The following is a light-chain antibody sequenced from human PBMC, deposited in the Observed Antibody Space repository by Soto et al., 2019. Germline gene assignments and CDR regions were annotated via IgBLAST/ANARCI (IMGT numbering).Light chain of an antibody. V-gene: IGKV1-5*03. CDR1: QSISDS. Sequence: DIQMTQSPSTLSASVGDRVTITCRASQSISDSLAWYQQKPGKASKLLIYEASSLKSGVPSRFSGSRSGTEYTLTISSLQPDDFATYYCQQYNGYWTFGQGTKVEIK. CDR2: EAS. J-gene: IGKJ1*01. CDR3: QQYNGYWT.